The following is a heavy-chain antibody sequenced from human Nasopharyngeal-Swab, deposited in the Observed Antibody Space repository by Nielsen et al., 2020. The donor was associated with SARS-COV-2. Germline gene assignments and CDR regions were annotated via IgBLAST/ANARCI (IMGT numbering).Heavy chain of an antibody. CDR3: ARAGSRGGNAFDI. D-gene: IGHD1-26*01. CDR2: INAGNGNT. V-gene: IGHV1-3*01. Sequence: WVRQAPGQRLEWMGWINAGNGNTKYSQKFQGRVTITADKSTSTAYMELSSLRSEDTAVYYCARAGSRGGNAFDIWGQGTMVTVSS. J-gene: IGHJ3*02.